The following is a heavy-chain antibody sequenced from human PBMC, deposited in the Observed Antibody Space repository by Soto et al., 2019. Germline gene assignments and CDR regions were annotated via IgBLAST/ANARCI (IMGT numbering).Heavy chain of an antibody. D-gene: IGHD3-10*01. Sequence: QMQLQESGPGLVKPSGTLSLACAVSGVSVTSDNWWSWVRQSPGKGLEWIGEIFHSVTTNYNPSLKSRATISVDKSKNQFYLPLTSVTAADTAVYYCAKDLKVSGRHYGTLKYYYGMDVWCQGTSVSV. CDR2: IFHSVTT. V-gene: IGHV4-4*02. CDR3: AKDLKVSGRHYGTLKYYYGMDV. J-gene: IGHJ6*02. CDR1: GVSVTSDNW.